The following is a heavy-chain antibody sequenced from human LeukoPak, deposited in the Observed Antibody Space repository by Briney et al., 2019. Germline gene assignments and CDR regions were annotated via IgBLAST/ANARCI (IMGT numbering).Heavy chain of an antibody. Sequence: GGSLRLSCAASGFTFSRYWMFWVRQAPGKGLVCVSGMSWNSGSIGYADSVKGRFTISRDNAKNSLYLQMNSLRAEDTAVYYCAKLGLGYCTNGVCYIGYFDYWGQGTLVTVSS. CDR1: GFTFSRYW. V-gene: IGHV3-9*01. J-gene: IGHJ4*02. CDR3: AKLGLGYCTNGVCYIGYFDY. CDR2: MSWNSGSI. D-gene: IGHD2-8*01.